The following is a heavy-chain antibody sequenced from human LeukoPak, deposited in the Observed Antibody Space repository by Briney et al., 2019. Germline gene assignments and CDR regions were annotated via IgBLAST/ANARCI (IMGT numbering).Heavy chain of an antibody. CDR3: ARGRYSSSWYLGSFDY. CDR2: INHSGST. V-gene: IGHV4-34*01. CDR1: GGSFSGYY. Sequence: SETLSLTCAVYGGSFSGYYWSWIRQPPGKGLEWIGEINHSGSTNYNPSLKSRVTISVDTSKNQFSLKLSSVTAADTAVYYCARGRYSSSWYLGSFDYWGQRTLVTVSS. D-gene: IGHD6-13*01. J-gene: IGHJ4*02.